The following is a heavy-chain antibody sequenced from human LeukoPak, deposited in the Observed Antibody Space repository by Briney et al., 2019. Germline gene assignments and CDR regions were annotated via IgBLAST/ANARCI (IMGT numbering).Heavy chain of an antibody. CDR1: GYTFTSYD. Sequence: ASVTVSCKASGYTFTSYDFNWVWQATGPGNELMGWMSPDNSNTSYAQKFHSRVTTTRDNTISTAFLHRLSLATAATAAGYCCRVRMRVRGARRFDPWGQGTLVTVSS. D-gene: IGHD3-10*01. J-gene: IGHJ5*02. CDR2: MSPDNSNT. V-gene: IGHV1-8*01. CDR3: CRVRMRVRGARRFDP.